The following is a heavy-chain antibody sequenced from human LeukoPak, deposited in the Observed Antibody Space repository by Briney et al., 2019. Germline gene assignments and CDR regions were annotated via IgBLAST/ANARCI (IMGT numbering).Heavy chain of an antibody. V-gene: IGHV1-46*01. CDR1: GYTFTSYY. J-gene: IGHJ6*03. Sequence: GASVKVSCKASGYTFTSYYMHWVRQAPGQGLEWMGIINPSGGSTSYAQKFQGRVTMTRDTSTSTVYMELSSLRSEDTAVYYCARDLRAAAGPTEYYYYYMDVWGKGTTVTISS. CDR2: INPSGGST. D-gene: IGHD6-13*01. CDR3: ARDLRAAAGPTEYYYYYMDV.